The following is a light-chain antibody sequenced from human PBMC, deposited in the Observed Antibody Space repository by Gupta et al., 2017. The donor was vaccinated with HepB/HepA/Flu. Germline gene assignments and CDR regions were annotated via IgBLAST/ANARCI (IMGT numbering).Light chain of an antibody. V-gene: IGKV1-39*01. CDR2: GAS. CDR1: QTIITY. CDR3: HQTESTPCI. Sequence: DIQMPQSPSSLSASVGDRVTITCRASQTIITYSHWYQQKPGKAPKVLIYGASSLQSGVPSRFSGSGSGTDFTLTISRLQTAAFATYSSHQTESTPCISGQGTKLEIK. J-gene: IGKJ2*02.